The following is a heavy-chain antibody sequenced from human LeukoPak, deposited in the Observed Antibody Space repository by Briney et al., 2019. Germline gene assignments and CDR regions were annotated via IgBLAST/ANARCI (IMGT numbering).Heavy chain of an antibody. CDR1: GGSFSGYY. CDR3: ARATVGEDSSSPKRYFDY. Sequence: SETLSLTCAVYGGSFSGYYWSWIRQPPGKGLEWIGEINHSGSTNYNPSLKSRVTISVDTSKNQFSLKLSSVTAADTAVYYCARATVGEDSSSPKRYFDYWGQGTLVTVSS. J-gene: IGHJ4*02. D-gene: IGHD6-6*01. V-gene: IGHV4-34*01. CDR2: INHSGST.